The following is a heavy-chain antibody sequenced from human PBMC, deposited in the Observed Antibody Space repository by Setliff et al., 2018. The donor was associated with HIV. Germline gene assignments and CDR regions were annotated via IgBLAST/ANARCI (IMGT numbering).Heavy chain of an antibody. Sequence: GGSLRLSCAASGFTFNSYGMHWVRQAPGKGLEWVALIWYDASKKEYAESVKGRFNILRDDSKKTVDLQMNSLRADDTAVYYCVKDVLKFWSGSGALDFWDPGTLVTVSS. D-gene: IGHD3-3*01. CDR1: GFTFNSYG. V-gene: IGHV3-33*06. CDR2: IWYDASKK. CDR3: VKDVLKFWSGSGALDF. J-gene: IGHJ4*02.